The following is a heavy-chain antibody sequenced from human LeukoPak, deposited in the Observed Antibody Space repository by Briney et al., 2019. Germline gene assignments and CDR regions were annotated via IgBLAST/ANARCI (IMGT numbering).Heavy chain of an antibody. CDR3: ASPKLERYSGSPYY. V-gene: IGHV1-69*04. Sequence: SVKVSCKASGGTFSSYAISWVRQAPGQGLEWMGRIIPIFGIANYAQKFQGRVTITADKPTSTAYMELSSLRSEDTAVYYCASPKLERYSGSPYYWGQGTLVTVSS. CDR2: IIPIFGIA. J-gene: IGHJ4*02. D-gene: IGHD1-26*01. CDR1: GGTFSSYA.